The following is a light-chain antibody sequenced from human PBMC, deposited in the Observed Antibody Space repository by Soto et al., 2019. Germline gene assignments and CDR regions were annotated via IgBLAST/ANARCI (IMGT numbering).Light chain of an antibody. V-gene: IGKV1-5*01. CDR3: QQYATYSPVWT. CDR1: QSIVTL. J-gene: IGKJ1*01. CDR2: GAS. Sequence: IEVTQKNYTLSASVGDSVTVTCRAIQSIVTLLAWYQQKPGTAPKLLIDGASSLETGVSSRFSGSGSGTKFTLTITSLHPDDFATYYCQQYATYSPVWTFGHGTKVDIK.